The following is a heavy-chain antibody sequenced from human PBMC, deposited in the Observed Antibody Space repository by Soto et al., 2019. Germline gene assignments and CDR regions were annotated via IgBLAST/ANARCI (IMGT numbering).Heavy chain of an antibody. D-gene: IGHD4-17*01. Sequence: SETLSLTCTVSGGCISSGDYYWSWIRQPPGKGLEWIGYIYYSGSTYYNPSLKSRVTISVDTSKNQFSLKLTSVTAADTAVYYCATHPPYGPLDHWGQGTLVTVSS. CDR3: ATHPPYGPLDH. V-gene: IGHV4-30-4*08. J-gene: IGHJ4*02. CDR2: IYYSGST. CDR1: GGCISSGDYY.